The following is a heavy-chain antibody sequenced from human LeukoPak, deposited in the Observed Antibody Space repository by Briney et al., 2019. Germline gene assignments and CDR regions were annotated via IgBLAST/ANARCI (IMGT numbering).Heavy chain of an antibody. CDR2: INPNSGGT. J-gene: IGHJ4*02. V-gene: IGHV1-2*02. Sequence: ASVKVSCKASGYTFTDYYMHWVRQAPRQGLEWMGWINPNSGGTNYAQKFQGRVTMTRDTSISTAYMELSSLRSEDTAVYYCAVPGNYFDYWGRGTLVTVSS. CDR3: AVPGNYFDY. CDR1: GYTFTDYY.